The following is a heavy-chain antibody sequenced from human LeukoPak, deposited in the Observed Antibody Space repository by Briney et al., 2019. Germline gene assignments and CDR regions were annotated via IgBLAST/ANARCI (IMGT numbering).Heavy chain of an antibody. CDR3: AELGITMIGGV. V-gene: IGHV3-7*01. CDR2: IKPDGSEK. D-gene: IGHD3-10*02. CDR1: GLIFSKYW. Sequence: LSGGSLRLSCAASGLIFSKYWMTWVRQAPGKGLEWVASIKPDGSEKYYLDSVKGRFTISRDNAKNSLYLQMNSLRAEDTAVYYCAELGITMIGGVWGKGTTVTISS. J-gene: IGHJ6*04.